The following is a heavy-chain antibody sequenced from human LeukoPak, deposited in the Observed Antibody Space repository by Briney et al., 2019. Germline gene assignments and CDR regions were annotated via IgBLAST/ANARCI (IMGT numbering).Heavy chain of an antibody. V-gene: IGHV1-69*06. CDR3: ARGVTMVRGVSRGYYYYYMDV. D-gene: IGHD3-10*01. J-gene: IGHJ6*03. CDR2: IIPIFGTA. Sequence: ASVKVSCKASGGTFSSYAISWVRQAPGQGLEWMGGIIPIFGTANYAQKFQGRVTITADKSTSTAYMELSSLRSEDTAVYYCARGVTMVRGVSRGYYYYYMDVWGKGTTVTVSS. CDR1: GGTFSSYA.